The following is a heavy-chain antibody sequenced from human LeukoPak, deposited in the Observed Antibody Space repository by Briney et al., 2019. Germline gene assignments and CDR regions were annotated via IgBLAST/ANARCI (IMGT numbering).Heavy chain of an antibody. Sequence: ASVKVSCKASGYTFTGYYMHWVRQAPGQGLEWMGWINPNSGGTNYAQKFQGRVTMTRDTSISTAYMELSRLRSDDTAVYYCARSGAIVVVPAAIDFYYWGQGTLVTVSS. CDR3: ARSGAIVVVPAAIDFYY. CDR1: GYTFTGYY. V-gene: IGHV1-2*02. D-gene: IGHD2-2*02. CDR2: INPNSGGT. J-gene: IGHJ4*02.